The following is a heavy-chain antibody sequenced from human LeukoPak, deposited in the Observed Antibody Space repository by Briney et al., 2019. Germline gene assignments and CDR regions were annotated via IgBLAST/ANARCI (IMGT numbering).Heavy chain of an antibody. V-gene: IGHV1-18*01. CDR2: ISAYNGNT. J-gene: IGHJ4*02. D-gene: IGHD5-18*01. Sequence: ASVKVFCKASGYTFTSYGISWVPEAPGQGLEWMGWISAYNGNTNYAQKLQGRVTMTTDTSTSTAYMELRSLRSDDTAVYYCPRDAGWGYSYGADYWGQGTLVTVSS. CDR1: GYTFTSYG. CDR3: PRDAGWGYSYGADY.